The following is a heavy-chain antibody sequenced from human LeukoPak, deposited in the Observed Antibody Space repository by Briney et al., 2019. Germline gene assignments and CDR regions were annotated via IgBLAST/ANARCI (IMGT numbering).Heavy chain of an antibody. Sequence: KPSETLSLTRTVSGGSISSGSYYWSWIRQPPGKGLEWIGEINHSGSTNYNPSLKSRVTISVDTSKNQFSLKLSSVTAADTAVYYCARSVAVAGTASYFDYWGQGTLVTVSS. CDR3: ARSVAVAGTASYFDY. CDR2: INHSGST. D-gene: IGHD6-19*01. CDR1: GGSISSGSYY. J-gene: IGHJ4*02. V-gene: IGHV4-39*07.